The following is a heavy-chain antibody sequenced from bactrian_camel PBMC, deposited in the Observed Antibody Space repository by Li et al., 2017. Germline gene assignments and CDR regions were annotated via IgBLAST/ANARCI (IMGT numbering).Heavy chain of an antibody. D-gene: IGHD1*01. CDR1: GYRVGTSG. CDR2: IRRTGET. J-gene: IGHJ4*01. CDR3: AADADARSRPGIPLLSLSYNY. Sequence: HVQLVESGGGSVQAGGSLKLSCVVSGYRVGTSGMGWFRQAPGKEREMVSTIRRTGETDYADSVKGRFTISQDNAKNAVYLQMNNVERDDTAVYYCAADADARSRPGIPLLSLSYNYWGQGTQVTVS. V-gene: IGHV3S55*01.